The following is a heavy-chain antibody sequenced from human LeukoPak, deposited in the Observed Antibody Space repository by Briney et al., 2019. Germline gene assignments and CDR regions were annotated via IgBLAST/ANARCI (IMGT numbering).Heavy chain of an antibody. CDR2: ISGSGGST. Sequence: PGGSLRLSCAASGFIFSAYTMNWVRQAPGKGLEWVSAISGSGGSTYYADSVKGRFTISRDNSKNTLYLQMNSLRAEDTAVYYCAKTTAVPAAPVEYWGQGTLVTVSS. J-gene: IGHJ4*02. V-gene: IGHV3-23*01. D-gene: IGHD2-2*01. CDR3: AKTTAVPAAPVEY. CDR1: GFIFSAYT.